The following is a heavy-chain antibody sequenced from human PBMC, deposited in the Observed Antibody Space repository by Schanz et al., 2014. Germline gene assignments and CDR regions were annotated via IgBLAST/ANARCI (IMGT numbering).Heavy chain of an antibody. Sequence: QVQLVQSGAEVKKPGASVKVSCKASGYTFTSYDINWVRQATGQGLEWMGWMNSKTGNTGYAQRFQGRVTMTRNTSITTAHLELSSLRSGYTAVYYCTKGRTFARWVQGTLVTVSS. CDR1: GYTFTSYD. D-gene: IGHD3-16*01. CDR2: MNSKTGNT. V-gene: IGHV1-8*01. CDR3: TKGRTFAR. J-gene: IGHJ4*02.